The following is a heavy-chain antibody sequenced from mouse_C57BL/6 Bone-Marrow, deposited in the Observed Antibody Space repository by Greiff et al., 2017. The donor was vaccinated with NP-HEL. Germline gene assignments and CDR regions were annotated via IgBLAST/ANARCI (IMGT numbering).Heavy chain of an antibody. D-gene: IGHD1-1*01. V-gene: IGHV1-64*01. CDR2: IHPNSGST. CDR3: ARSGPTEGYFDV. Sequence: VQLQQPGAELVKPGASVKLSCKASGYTFTSYWMHWVKQRPGQGLEWIGMIHPNSGSTNYNEKFKSKATLTVDKSSSTAYMQLSSLTSEDSAVYYCARSGPTEGYFDVWGTGTTVTVSS. J-gene: IGHJ1*03. CDR1: GYTFTSYW.